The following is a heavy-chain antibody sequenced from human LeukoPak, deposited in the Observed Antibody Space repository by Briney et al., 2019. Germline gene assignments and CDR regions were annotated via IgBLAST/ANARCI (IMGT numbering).Heavy chain of an antibody. V-gene: IGHV4-39*01. D-gene: IGHD6-6*01. CDR3: ARPGDSSSSYGFDP. J-gene: IGHJ5*02. CDR2: IYYSGST. CDR1: GGSISSSSYY. Sequence: SETLSLTCTVSGGSISSSSYYWGWIRQPPGKGLEWIGSIYYSGSTYYNPSLKSRVTISVDTPKNQFSLKLSSVTAADTAVYYCARPGDSSSSYGFDPWGQGTLVTVSS.